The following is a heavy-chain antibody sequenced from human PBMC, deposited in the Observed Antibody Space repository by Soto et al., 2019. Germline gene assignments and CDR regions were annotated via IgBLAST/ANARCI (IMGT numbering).Heavy chain of an antibody. V-gene: IGHV1-18*01. CDR1: GYTFTSYG. Sequence: SVKVSCKASGYTFTSYGISWVRQAPGQGLEWIGWISAYNGNTNYAQKLQGRVTMTTDTSTSTAYMELRSLRSDDTAVYYCAREAYYYDSSGDYLSGAFDIWGQGTMVTVSS. CDR2: ISAYNGNT. J-gene: IGHJ3*02. CDR3: AREAYYYDSSGDYLSGAFDI. D-gene: IGHD3-22*01.